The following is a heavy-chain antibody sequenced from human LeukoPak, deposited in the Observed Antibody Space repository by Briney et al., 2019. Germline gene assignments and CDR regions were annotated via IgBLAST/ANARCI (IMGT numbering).Heavy chain of an antibody. J-gene: IGHJ4*02. D-gene: IGHD3-22*01. V-gene: IGHV3-21*01. CDR2: ISSSSSYI. CDR3: ARTRGTMIVGDFDY. Sequence: GGSLRLSCAASGFTFSSYSMNWVRQAPGKGLEWVSSISSSSSYIYYADSVKGRFTISRDNAKNSLYLQMNGLRAEDTAVYYCARTRGTMIVGDFDYWGQGTLVTVSS. CDR1: GFTFSSYS.